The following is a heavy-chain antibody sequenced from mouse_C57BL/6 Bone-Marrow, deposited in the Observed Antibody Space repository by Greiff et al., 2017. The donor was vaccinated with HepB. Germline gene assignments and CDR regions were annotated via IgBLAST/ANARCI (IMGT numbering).Heavy chain of an antibody. J-gene: IGHJ4*01. Sequence: EVMLVESEGGLVQPGSSMKLSCTASGFTFSDYYMAWVRQVPEKGLEWVANINYDGSSTYYLDSLKSRFIISRDNAKNILYLQMSSLKSEDTATYYCAREGSSYAMDYWGQGTSVTVSS. CDR3: AREGSSYAMDY. V-gene: IGHV5-16*01. CDR2: INYDGSST. CDR1: GFTFSDYY. D-gene: IGHD1-1*01.